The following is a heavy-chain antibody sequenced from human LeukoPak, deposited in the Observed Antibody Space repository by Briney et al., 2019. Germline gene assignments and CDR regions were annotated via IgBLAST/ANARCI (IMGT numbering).Heavy chain of an antibody. CDR3: ARGRKPAYSFPLHFDY. D-gene: IGHD1-14*01. J-gene: IGHJ4*02. V-gene: IGHV1-2*02. CDR2: INPNSGGT. Sequence: GASVKVSCKASGYTFTGYYMHWVRRAPGQGLEWMGWINPNSGGTNYAQKFQGRVTMTRDTSISTAYMELSRLRSDDTAVYYCARGRKPAYSFPLHFDYWGQGTLVTVSS. CDR1: GYTFTGYY.